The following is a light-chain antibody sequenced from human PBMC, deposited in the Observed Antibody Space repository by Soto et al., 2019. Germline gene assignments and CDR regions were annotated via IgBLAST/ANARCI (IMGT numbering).Light chain of an antibody. V-gene: IGKV1-5*03. CDR1: QSISTW. Sequence: DIQMTQSPSTLSASVGARVIITCRASQSISTWLAWYQQKPGKAPKLLIYKASTLESGVPSRISGGGSGTDFTLTISSLQLDELGTYYCQQYKSYPWTFGQGTKVEVK. J-gene: IGKJ1*01. CDR2: KAS. CDR3: QQYKSYPWT.